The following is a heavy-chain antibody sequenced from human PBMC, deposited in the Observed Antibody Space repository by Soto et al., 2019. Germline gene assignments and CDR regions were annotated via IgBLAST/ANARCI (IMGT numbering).Heavy chain of an antibody. J-gene: IGHJ4*02. V-gene: IGHV3-9*01. CDR2: ISWNSGSI. CDR3: AKDMRALMITFGGVIGGFDY. CDR1: GFTFDDYA. Sequence: EVQLVESGGGLVQPGRSLRLSCAASGFTFDDYAMHWVRQAPGKGLEWVSGISWNSGSIGYADSVKGRLTISRDNAKNSLYLQMNSLRAEDTALYYCAKDMRALMITFGGVIGGFDYWGQGTLVTVSS. D-gene: IGHD3-16*02.